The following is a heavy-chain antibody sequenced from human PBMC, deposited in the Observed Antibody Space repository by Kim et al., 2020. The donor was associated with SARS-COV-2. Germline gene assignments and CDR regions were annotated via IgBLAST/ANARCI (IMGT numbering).Heavy chain of an antibody. CDR1: GGTFSSYA. V-gene: IGHV1-69*13. Sequence: SVKVSCKASGGTFSSYAISWVRQAPGQGLEWMGGIIPIFGTANYAQKFQGRVTITADESTSTAYMGLSSLRSEDTAVYYCARDPGSYYTNWFDPWGQGTLDTVSS. D-gene: IGHD3-10*01. CDR2: IIPIFGTA. CDR3: ARDPGSYYTNWFDP. J-gene: IGHJ5*02.